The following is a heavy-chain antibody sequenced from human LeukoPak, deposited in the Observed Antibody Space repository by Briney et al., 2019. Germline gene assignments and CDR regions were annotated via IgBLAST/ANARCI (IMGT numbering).Heavy chain of an antibody. V-gene: IGHV3-30*02. CDR2: IRYDGSNK. Sequence: PGGSLRLSCAASGFTFSSYGMHWVRQAPGKGLEWVAFIRYDGSNKNYADSVKGRFTISRDNSKNTLHLQMNSLRAEDTAVYYCAKVLAVAVEFYYMDVWGKGTTVTISS. CDR1: GFTFSSYG. D-gene: IGHD6-19*01. J-gene: IGHJ6*03. CDR3: AKVLAVAVEFYYMDV.